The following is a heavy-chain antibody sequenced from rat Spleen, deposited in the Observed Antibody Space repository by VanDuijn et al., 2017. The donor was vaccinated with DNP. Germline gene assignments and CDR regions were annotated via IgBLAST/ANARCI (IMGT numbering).Heavy chain of an antibody. D-gene: IGHD1-11*01. CDR3: ARRGPEGMD. Sequence: EVQLVETGGGLVQPGRSLKLSCAASGFTFSQYGMAWVRQAPTKGLEWVASISTGGGNTYYRDSVRGRFTVSRDNTYSSLYLQMNSLKSEDTATYYCARRGPEGMDWGQGVMVTVSS. CDR1: GFTFSQYG. CDR2: ISTGGGNT. V-gene: IGHV5S13*01. J-gene: IGHJ2*01.